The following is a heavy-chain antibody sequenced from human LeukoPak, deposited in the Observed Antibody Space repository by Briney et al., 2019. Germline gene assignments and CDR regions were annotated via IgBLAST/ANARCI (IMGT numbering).Heavy chain of an antibody. D-gene: IGHD1-26*01. CDR2: INTNTGNP. J-gene: IGHJ5*02. V-gene: IGHV7-4-1*02. CDR3: ARDHGSQRYWFDP. CDR1: GYIFTSYA. Sequence: ASVKVSCKASGYIFTSYAMNWVRQAPGQGLEWMGWINTNTGNPTYAQGFTGRFVFSLDTSASTAYLQISSLKAEDTAVHYCARDHGSQRYWFDPWGQGTLVTVSS.